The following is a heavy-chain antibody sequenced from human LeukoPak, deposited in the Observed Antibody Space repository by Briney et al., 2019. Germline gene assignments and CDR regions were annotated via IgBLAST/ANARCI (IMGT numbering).Heavy chain of an antibody. CDR3: ARDYVDDIPMIKDY. Sequence: ASVKVSCKASGYTFTSYDINWVRQATGQGLEWMGWMNPNSGNTGYAQKFRGRVTMTRDTSTSTVYMELSSLRSEDTAVYYCARDYVDDIPMIKDYWGQGTLVTVSS. CDR1: GYTFTSYD. V-gene: IGHV1-8*01. J-gene: IGHJ4*02. CDR2: MNPNSGNT. D-gene: IGHD2-8*01.